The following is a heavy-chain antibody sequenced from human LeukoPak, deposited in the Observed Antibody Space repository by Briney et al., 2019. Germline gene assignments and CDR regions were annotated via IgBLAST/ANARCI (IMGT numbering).Heavy chain of an antibody. J-gene: IGHJ5*02. CDR1: GGSISSYY. Sequence: PSETLSLTCTVSGGSISSYYWSWIRPPPGKGLEWIGYIYYSGSTNYNPSLKSRVTISVDTSKNQFSLKLSSVTAADTAVYYCARDRRLYYYGSGSYYNWFDPWGQGTLVTVSS. D-gene: IGHD3-10*01. CDR2: IYYSGST. V-gene: IGHV4-59*12. CDR3: ARDRRLYYYGSGSYYNWFDP.